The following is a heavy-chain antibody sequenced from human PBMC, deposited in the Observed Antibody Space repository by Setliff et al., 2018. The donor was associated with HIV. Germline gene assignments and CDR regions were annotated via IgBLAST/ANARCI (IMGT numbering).Heavy chain of an antibody. CDR3: ARDWVAGTSGYYYYYMDV. D-gene: IGHD6-19*01. Sequence: GASVKVSCKASGYTFTNYDINWVRQATGQGLEWMGWMNPNSGNTGYAQKFQGRVTMTRNTSISTAYMELSRLRSDDTAVYYCARDWVAGTSGYYYYYMDVWGKGTTVTVSS. CDR1: GYTFTNYD. J-gene: IGHJ6*03. V-gene: IGHV1-8*02. CDR2: MNPNSGNT.